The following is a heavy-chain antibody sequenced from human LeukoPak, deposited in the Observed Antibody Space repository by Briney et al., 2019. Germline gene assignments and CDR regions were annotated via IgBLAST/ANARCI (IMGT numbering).Heavy chain of an antibody. CDR2: INPSGGST. CDR3: AREGLAGYSSGWYFDY. CDR1: GYTFTSYY. V-gene: IGHV1-46*01. D-gene: IGHD6-19*01. Sequence: RASVTVSCKASGYTFTSYYMHWVRQAPGQGLEWMGLINPSGGSTIYAQKFQGRVTMTRDMSTSTVYMELSSLRSEDTAVYYCAREGLAGYSSGWYFDYWGQGTLVTVSS. J-gene: IGHJ4*02.